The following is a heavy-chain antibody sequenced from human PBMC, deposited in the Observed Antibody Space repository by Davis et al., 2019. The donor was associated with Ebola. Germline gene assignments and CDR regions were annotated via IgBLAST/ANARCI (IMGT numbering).Heavy chain of an antibody. Sequence: SETLSLTCTVSGGSISSYYWSWIRQPPGKGLEWIGYIYYSGSTNYNPSLKSRVTISVDTSKNQFSLKLSSVTAADTAVYYCARGRRNYFPYWGQGTLVTVSS. V-gene: IGHV4-59*01. J-gene: IGHJ4*02. CDR3: ARGRRNYFPY. CDR2: IYYSGST. CDR1: GGSISSYY.